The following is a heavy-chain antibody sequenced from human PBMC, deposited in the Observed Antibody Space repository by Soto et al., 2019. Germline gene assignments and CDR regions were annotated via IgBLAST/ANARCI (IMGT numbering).Heavy chain of an antibody. J-gene: IGHJ4*02. V-gene: IGHV1-3*05. CDR2: INAGNGNT. CDR3: ARSSGSYYAN. CDR1: GYTFTSYA. Sequence: QVQLVQSGAEEKKPGASVKVSCKASGYTFTSYAMHWVRLAPGQSLEWMGWINAGNGNTKYSQKFKGRVTITRDTSASTPYMELRTLISENTAVYYCARSSGSYYANWCQGTLLTVS. D-gene: IGHD3-22*01.